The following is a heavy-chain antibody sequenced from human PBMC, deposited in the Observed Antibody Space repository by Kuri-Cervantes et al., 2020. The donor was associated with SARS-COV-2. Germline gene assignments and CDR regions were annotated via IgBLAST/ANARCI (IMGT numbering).Heavy chain of an antibody. Sequence: GESLRLSCAASGFTFSSYAMSWVRQAPGKGLEWVSAISGSGGSTYYADSVKGRFTISRDNSKNTLYLQMNSLRAEDTAVYYCAKAYWNYNYFDYWGQGTLVTVSS. CDR2: ISGSGGST. V-gene: IGHV3-23*01. CDR3: AKAYWNYNYFDY. J-gene: IGHJ4*02. CDR1: GFTFSSYA. D-gene: IGHD1-7*01.